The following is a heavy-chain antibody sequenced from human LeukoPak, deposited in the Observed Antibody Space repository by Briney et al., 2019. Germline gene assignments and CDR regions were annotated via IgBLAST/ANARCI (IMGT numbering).Heavy chain of an antibody. CDR2: IYYSGST. J-gene: IGHJ4*02. Sequence: PSETLSLTCTVSGGSISSSSYSWGWIRQPPGKGLEWIGSIYYSGSTYSNPSLKSRVTISVDTSKNQFSLKLSSVTAADTAVYYCARGGVVGMGLIAAAGTDFDYWGQGTLVTVSS. CDR1: GGSISSSSYS. CDR3: ARGGVVGMGLIAAAGTDFDY. D-gene: IGHD6-13*01. V-gene: IGHV4-39*01.